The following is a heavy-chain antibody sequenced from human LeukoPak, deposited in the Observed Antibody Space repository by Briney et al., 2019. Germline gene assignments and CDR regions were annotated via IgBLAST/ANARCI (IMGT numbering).Heavy chain of an antibody. J-gene: IGHJ4*02. CDR2: ISITRSYI. Sequence: GGSLRLSCAASGFTFSYFEMNWVRQAPGKGLEWLSYISITRSYIYYADSVKGRVTISRDNAKSSLYLQMNSLRAEDTAVYYCARVGEVLAAPDTGRSFDYWGEGTLVAVSS. CDR3: ARVGEVLAAPDTGRSFDY. V-gene: IGHV3-48*03. CDR1: GFTFSYFE. D-gene: IGHD6-13*01.